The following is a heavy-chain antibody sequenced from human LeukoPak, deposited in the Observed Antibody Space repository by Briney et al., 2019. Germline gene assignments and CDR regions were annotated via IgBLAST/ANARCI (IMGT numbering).Heavy chain of an antibody. Sequence: GRSLRLSCAASGFTFSSYAMHWVRQAPGKGLEWVAVISYDGSNKYYEDSVKGRFTISRDNSKNTWYLQMNSLRAEDTAVYYCARDGSGSYYHATLLDYWGQGTLVTVSS. CDR3: ARDGSGSYYHATLLDY. D-gene: IGHD3-10*01. CDR2: ISYDGSNK. CDR1: GFTFSSYA. J-gene: IGHJ4*02. V-gene: IGHV3-30*01.